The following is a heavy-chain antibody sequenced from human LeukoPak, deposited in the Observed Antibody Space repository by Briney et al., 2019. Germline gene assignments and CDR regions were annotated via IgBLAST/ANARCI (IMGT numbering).Heavy chain of an antibody. Sequence: SETLSLTCNVSGGSMSGHYWSWIRLPPGKGLEWIGYIYSSGSFNYNPSLKSRVTISVDTSKNQFSLKLSSVTAADTAVYYCASETGWGQGTLVTVSS. V-gene: IGHV4-59*11. J-gene: IGHJ4*02. CDR2: IYSSGSF. CDR3: ASETG. CDR1: GGSMSGHY.